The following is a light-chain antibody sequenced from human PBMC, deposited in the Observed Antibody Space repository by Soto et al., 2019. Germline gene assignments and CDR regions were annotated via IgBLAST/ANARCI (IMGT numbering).Light chain of an antibody. V-gene: IGKV3-15*01. J-gene: IGKJ5*01. CDR2: GAS. CDR3: QHYNNWHIT. CDR1: QSVSSN. Sequence: EIVMTQSPAILSVSPGERATLSCRASQSVSSNVAWYQQKPGQAPRLLIYGASTRATSIPARFSGSGSGTEFTLSISSLQSEDFAVYYCQHYNNWHITFGQGTRLEIK.